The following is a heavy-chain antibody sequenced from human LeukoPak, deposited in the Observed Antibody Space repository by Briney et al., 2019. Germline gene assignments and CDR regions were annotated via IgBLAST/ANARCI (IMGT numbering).Heavy chain of an antibody. D-gene: IGHD1-26*01. Sequence: GGSLRLSCAASGFTFNNYAISWVRQAPGKGPELLSAISGSGGTTYSADAVKGRVTIARDNSKNTLFLQLNGLGAEDTAIYYCAKGLALPRRHYFDSWGQGILVTVS. CDR1: GFTFNNYA. CDR3: AKGLALPRRHYFDS. CDR2: ISGSGGTT. V-gene: IGHV3-23*01. J-gene: IGHJ4*02.